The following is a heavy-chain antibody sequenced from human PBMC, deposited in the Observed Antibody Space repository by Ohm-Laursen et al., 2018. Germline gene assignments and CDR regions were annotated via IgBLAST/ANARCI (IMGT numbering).Heavy chain of an antibody. J-gene: IGHJ4*02. D-gene: IGHD2-2*01. CDR1: GFTFSSYA. CDR2: IKQDGSEK. V-gene: IGHV3-7*01. CDR3: AREYCSSTSCYPPYYFDY. Sequence: GSLRLSCTASGFTFSSYAVSWVRQAPGKGLEWVANIKQDGSEKYYVDSVKGRFTISRDNAKNSLYLQMNSLRAEDTAVYYCAREYCSSTSCYPPYYFDYWGQGTLVTVSS.